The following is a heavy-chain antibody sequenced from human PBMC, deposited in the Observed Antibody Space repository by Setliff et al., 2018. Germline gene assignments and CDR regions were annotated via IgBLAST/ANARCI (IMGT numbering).Heavy chain of an antibody. V-gene: IGHV1-18*01. CDR3: ARVPLPLDIVVVVAATPLEYYYYMDV. D-gene: IGHD2-15*01. CDR2: ISAYNGNT. Sequence: ASVQVSCKASGYTFTNYGISWVRQAPGQGLEWMGWISAYNGNTNYAQKLQGRATMTTDTSTSTAYMELRSLRSDDTAVYYCARVPLPLDIVVVVAATPLEYYYYMDVWGKGTTVTVSS. J-gene: IGHJ6*03. CDR1: GYTFTNYG.